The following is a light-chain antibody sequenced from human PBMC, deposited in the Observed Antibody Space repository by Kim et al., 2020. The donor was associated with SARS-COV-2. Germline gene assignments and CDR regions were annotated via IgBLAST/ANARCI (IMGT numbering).Light chain of an antibody. J-gene: IGLJ2*01. CDR3: QAWDSSPVV. CDR1: KLGDKY. V-gene: IGLV3-1*01. Sequence: SYELTQPPSVSVSPGQTASITCSGDKLGDKYACWYQQKPGQSPVLVIYQDNKRPSGIPERFSGSNSGNTATLTINGTQAMDEADYYCQAWDSSPVVFGGG. CDR2: QDN.